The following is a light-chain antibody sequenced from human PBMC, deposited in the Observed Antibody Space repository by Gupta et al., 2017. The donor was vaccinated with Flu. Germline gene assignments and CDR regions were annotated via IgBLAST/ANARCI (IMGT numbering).Light chain of an antibody. CDR3: MQALQTPRT. CDR2: LGS. Sequence: PGEPASISCRSSQSLLHSNGYNYLDWYLQKPGQSPQLLIYLGSNRASGVPDRFSGSGSGTDFTLKISRVEAEDVGVYYCMQALQTPRTFGQGT. CDR1: QSLLHSNGYNY. J-gene: IGKJ1*01. V-gene: IGKV2-28*01.